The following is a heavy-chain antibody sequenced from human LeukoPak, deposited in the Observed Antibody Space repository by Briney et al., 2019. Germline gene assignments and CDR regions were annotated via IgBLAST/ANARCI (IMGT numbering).Heavy chain of an antibody. CDR1: GFTFSSYS. V-gene: IGHV3-7*01. D-gene: IGHD3-3*01. CDR3: ARGGGDFWSGYPSYYYYYMDV. J-gene: IGHJ6*03. Sequence: PGGSLRLSCAVSGFTFSSYSMNWVRQAPGKGLEWVANIKQDGSEKYYVDSVKGRFTISRDNAKNSLYLQMNSLRAEDTAVYYCARGGGDFWSGYPSYYYYYMDVWGKGTTVTVSS. CDR2: IKQDGSEK.